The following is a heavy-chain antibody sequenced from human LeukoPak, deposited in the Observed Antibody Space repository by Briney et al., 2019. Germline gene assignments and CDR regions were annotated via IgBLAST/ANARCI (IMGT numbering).Heavy chain of an antibody. V-gene: IGHV1-24*01. CDR3: ATAALRFLEWKQATDYGMDV. CDR2: FDPEDGET. Sequence: GASVKVSCKVSGYTLTELSMHWVRQAPGKGLEWMGGFDPEDGETIYAQKFQGRVTMTEDTSTDTAYMELSSLRSEDAAVYYCATAALRFLEWKQATDYGMDVWGQGTTVTVSS. CDR1: GYTLTELS. J-gene: IGHJ6*02. D-gene: IGHD3-3*01.